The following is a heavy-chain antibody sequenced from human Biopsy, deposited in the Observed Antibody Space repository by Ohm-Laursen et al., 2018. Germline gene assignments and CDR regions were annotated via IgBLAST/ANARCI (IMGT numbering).Heavy chain of an antibody. Sequence: SLRLSCAASGFTFTNYAMSWVRQAPGKGLEWVSSISASDDSKYYGDSVKGRFTISRDSSTNTLYLQMNGLRADDTAVYYCATGPVQMVYANLRGEFASWGQGALVPVSS. CDR3: ATGPVQMVYANLRGEFAS. CDR1: GFTFTNYA. V-gene: IGHV3-23*01. D-gene: IGHD2-8*01. J-gene: IGHJ5*02. CDR2: ISASDDSK.